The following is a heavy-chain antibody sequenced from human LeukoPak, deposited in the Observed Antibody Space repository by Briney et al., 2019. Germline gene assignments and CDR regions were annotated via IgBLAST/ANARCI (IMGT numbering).Heavy chain of an antibody. D-gene: IGHD3-3*01. CDR1: GYTFTGYY. Sequence: ASVKVSCKASGYTFTGYYMHWVRQAPGQGLEWMGWINPNSGGTNYAQKFQGRVTMTRDTSISTAYMELSRLRSDDTAVYYCARGLGDFWSGYYFTRDRPFDYWGQGTLVTVSS. V-gene: IGHV1-2*02. J-gene: IGHJ4*02. CDR3: ARGLGDFWSGYYFTRDRPFDY. CDR2: INPNSGGT.